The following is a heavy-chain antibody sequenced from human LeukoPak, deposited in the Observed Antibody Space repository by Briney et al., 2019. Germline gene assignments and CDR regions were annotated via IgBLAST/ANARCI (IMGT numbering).Heavy chain of an antibody. Sequence: GGSLRLSCAASGFSFSSYAMSWVRQAPGKGLEWVSAISGSGGSTYYADSVKGRFTISRDNSKNTLYLQMNSLRAEDTAVYYCASRRDYSSSWNDAFDIWGQGTMVTVSS. CDR3: ASRRDYSSSWNDAFDI. CDR1: GFSFSSYA. V-gene: IGHV3-23*01. J-gene: IGHJ3*02. D-gene: IGHD6-13*01. CDR2: ISGSGGST.